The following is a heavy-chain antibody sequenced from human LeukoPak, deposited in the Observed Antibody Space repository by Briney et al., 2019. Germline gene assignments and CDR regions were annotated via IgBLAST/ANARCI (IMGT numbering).Heavy chain of an antibody. Sequence: PSETLSLTCTVSGGSISSSSYYWGWIRQPPGKGPEWIGSIYYSGSTYYNPSLKSRVTISVDTSKNQFSLKLSSVTAADTAVYYCASGTYYYDSSGYLRFPFDYWGQGTLVTVSS. J-gene: IGHJ4*02. CDR2: IYYSGST. D-gene: IGHD3-22*01. V-gene: IGHV4-39*01. CDR3: ASGTYYYDSSGYLRFPFDY. CDR1: GGSISSSSYY.